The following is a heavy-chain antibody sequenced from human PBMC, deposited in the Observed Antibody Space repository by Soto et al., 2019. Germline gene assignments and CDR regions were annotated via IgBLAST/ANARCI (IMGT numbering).Heavy chain of an antibody. J-gene: IGHJ3*02. CDR2: ISSSSSYI. V-gene: IGHV3-21*01. D-gene: IGHD3-22*01. CDR1: GFTFSRDS. Sequence: GGSLRLSCAASGFTFSRDSMNWVRQAPGKGLEWISSISSSSSYIYYADSVKGRFTISRDNAKNSLYLQMNSLRAEDTAVYYCARAYYYDSSTLVLDAFDIWGQGTMVTVS. CDR3: ARAYYYDSSTLVLDAFDI.